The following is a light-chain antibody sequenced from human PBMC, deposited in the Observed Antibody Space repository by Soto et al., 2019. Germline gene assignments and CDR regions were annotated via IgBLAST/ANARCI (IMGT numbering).Light chain of an antibody. CDR3: SSYTSSRYV. V-gene: IGLV2-14*01. Sequence: QSVLTQPASVSGSPGQSITISCTGTSSDVGGYNYVSWYQQHPGKAPKLMIYDVSNRPSGVSNRFSGSKSGNTASLTISGCQAEDEADYYCSSYTSSRYVFGTGTKLTVL. CDR1: SSDVGGYNY. J-gene: IGLJ1*01. CDR2: DVS.